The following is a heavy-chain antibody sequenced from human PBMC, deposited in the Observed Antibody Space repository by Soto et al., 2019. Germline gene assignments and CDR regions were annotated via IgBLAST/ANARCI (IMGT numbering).Heavy chain of an antibody. V-gene: IGHV2-5*02. CDR3: AHAFGGTSWPNDAFDV. Sequence: HITLKESGPTLVKPTQTLTLTCIFSGFSFSADGVGVGWIRQPPGKTLEWLALIYWDDDTRYRPSLKSRLTITKXSXKXQVVLTMTHMDPLDTATYYCAHAFGGTSWPNDAFDVWGQGTVVTVSS. CDR1: GFSFSADGVG. CDR2: IYWDDDT. D-gene: IGHD3-16*01. J-gene: IGHJ3*01.